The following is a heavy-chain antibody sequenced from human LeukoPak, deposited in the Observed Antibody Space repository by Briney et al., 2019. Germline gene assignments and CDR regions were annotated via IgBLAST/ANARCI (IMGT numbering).Heavy chain of an antibody. D-gene: IGHD3-10*01. CDR3: ARGRGLPGPLDY. V-gene: IGHV3-33*08. Sequence: GGSLRLSCAASGFTFSSYGMHWVRQAPGKGLEWVAVISYDGSNKYYADSVKGRFTISRDNSKNTLYLQMNSLRAEDTAVYYCARGRGLPGPLDYWGQGTLVTVSS. CDR1: GFTFSSYG. CDR2: ISYDGSNK. J-gene: IGHJ4*02.